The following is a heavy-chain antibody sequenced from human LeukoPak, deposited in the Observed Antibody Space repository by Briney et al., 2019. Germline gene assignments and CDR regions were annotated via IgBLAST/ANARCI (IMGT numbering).Heavy chain of an antibody. D-gene: IGHD3-9*01. V-gene: IGHV3-23*01. CDR1: GFTFSSYA. CDR2: ISGSGGST. CDR3: AKGQDWWYYDILTGYPFIY. Sequence: PGGSLRLSCAASGFTFSSYAMSWVRQAPGKGLEWVSAISGSGGSTYYADSVKGRFTISRDNSKNTLYLQMNSLRAEDTAVYYCAKGQDWWYYDILTGYPFIYWGQGTLVTVSS. J-gene: IGHJ4*02.